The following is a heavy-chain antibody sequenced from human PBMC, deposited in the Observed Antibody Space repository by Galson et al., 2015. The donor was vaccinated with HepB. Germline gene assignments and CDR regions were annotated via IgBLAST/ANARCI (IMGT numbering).Heavy chain of an antibody. D-gene: IGHD4-17*01. CDR3: ARVAPYGVCDY. J-gene: IGHJ4*02. CDR2: INPNSGGT. CDR1: GYTFTGYY. Sequence: SVKVSCKASGYTFTGYYMHWVRQAPGQGLEWMGWINPNSGGTNYAQKFQGRVTMTRDTSISTAYMELSSVTAADTAVYYCARVAPYGVCDYWGQGTLVTVSS. V-gene: IGHV1-2*02.